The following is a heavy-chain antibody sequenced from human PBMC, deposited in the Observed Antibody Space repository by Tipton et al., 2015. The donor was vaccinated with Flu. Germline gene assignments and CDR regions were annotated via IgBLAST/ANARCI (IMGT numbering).Heavy chain of an antibody. Sequence: TLSLTCAVNGGSFSGYFWSWIRQPPGKGLEWIGEINHSGSTNYNPSFKSRGTLSVDTSKNQVSLTLTSVTAADTAVYYCARGPRHKYTSFQPDYWGQGTLVTVSS. D-gene: IGHD6-6*01. V-gene: IGHV4-34*01. CDR1: GGSFSGYF. J-gene: IGHJ4*02. CDR2: INHSGST. CDR3: ARGPRHKYTSFQPDY.